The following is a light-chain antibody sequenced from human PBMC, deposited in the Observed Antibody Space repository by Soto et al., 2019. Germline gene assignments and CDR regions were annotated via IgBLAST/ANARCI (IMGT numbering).Light chain of an antibody. Sequence: DIVMTQSPDSLAVSLGERATINCKSSQSVLYSSNNKNYLAWYQQKPGQPPKLLIYWASTRESGLPDRFSGSGSGTDFTLTISSLQAEDVAVYYSQQYYSTPLFTFGPGTKVDIK. CDR2: WAS. CDR1: QSVLYSSNNKNY. V-gene: IGKV4-1*01. CDR3: QQYYSTPLFT. J-gene: IGKJ3*01.